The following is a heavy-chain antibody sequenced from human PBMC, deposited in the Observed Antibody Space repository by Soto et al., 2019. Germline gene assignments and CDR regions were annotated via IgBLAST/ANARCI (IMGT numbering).Heavy chain of an antibody. CDR3: ARVPSSSWYFGWFDP. J-gene: IGHJ5*02. Sequence: SETLSLTCTVSGGSISSGGYYWSWIRQHPGKGLEWIGYIYYSGSTYYNPSLKSRVTISVDTSKNQFSLKLSSVTAADTAVYYCARVPSSSWYFGWFDPWGQGTLVTVSS. CDR2: IYYSGST. D-gene: IGHD6-13*01. V-gene: IGHV4-31*03. CDR1: GGSISSGGYY.